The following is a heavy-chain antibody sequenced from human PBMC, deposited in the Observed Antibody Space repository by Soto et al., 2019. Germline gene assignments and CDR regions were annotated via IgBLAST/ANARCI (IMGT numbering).Heavy chain of an antibody. CDR1: GGSISSYY. J-gene: IGHJ3*02. D-gene: IGHD3-22*01. V-gene: IGHV4-59*01. CDR2: IYYSGST. CDR3: ARVYYDSSGYYEAGDAFYI. Sequence: SETLSLTCTVSGGSISSYYWSWIRQPPGKGLEWIGYIYYSGSTNYNPSLKSRVTISVDTSKNQFSLKLSSVTAADTAVYYCARVYYDSSGYYEAGDAFYIWGQGTMVTVSS.